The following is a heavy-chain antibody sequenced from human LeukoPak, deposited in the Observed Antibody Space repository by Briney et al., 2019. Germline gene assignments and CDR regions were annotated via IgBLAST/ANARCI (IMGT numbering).Heavy chain of an antibody. CDR2: ISGSGGST. V-gene: IGHV3-23*01. CDR1: GFTFSSYA. CDR3: AKDQGSGWYPAFDY. J-gene: IGHJ4*02. D-gene: IGHD6-19*01. Sequence: GGSLRLSCAASGFTFSSYAMSWVRQAPGKGLEWVLAISGSGGSTYYADSVKGRFTISRDNSKNTLYLQMNSLRAEDTAVYYCAKDQGSGWYPAFDYWGQGTLVTVSS.